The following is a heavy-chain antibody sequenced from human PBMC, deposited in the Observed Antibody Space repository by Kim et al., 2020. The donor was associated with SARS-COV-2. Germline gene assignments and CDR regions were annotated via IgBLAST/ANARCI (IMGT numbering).Heavy chain of an antibody. J-gene: IGHJ5*02. CDR2: INTNTGNP. CDR3: ARARVWQARIAVAGTGMMNWFDP. V-gene: IGHV7-4-1*02. CDR1: GYTFTSYA. Sequence: ASVKVSCKASGYTFTSYAMNWVRQAPGQGLEWMGWINTNTGNPTYAQGFTGRFVFSLDTSVSTAYLQISSLKAEDTAVYYCARARVWQARIAVAGTGMMNWFDPWGQGTLVTVSS. D-gene: IGHD6-19*01.